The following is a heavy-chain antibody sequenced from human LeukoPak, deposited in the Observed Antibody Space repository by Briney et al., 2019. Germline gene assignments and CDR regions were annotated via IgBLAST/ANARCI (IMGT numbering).Heavy chain of an antibody. V-gene: IGHV4-59*08. CDR2: IYYSGST. Sequence: SETLSLTCTVSGGSISSYYWSWIRHPPGKGLEWIGYIYYSGSTNYNPSLKSRVTISVDTSKNQFSLKLSSVTATDRAVYYCARHLTSEYSSGWYYVDYWGQGTLVTVSS. J-gene: IGHJ4*02. CDR3: ARHLTSEYSSGWYYVDY. CDR1: GGSISSYY. D-gene: IGHD6-19*01.